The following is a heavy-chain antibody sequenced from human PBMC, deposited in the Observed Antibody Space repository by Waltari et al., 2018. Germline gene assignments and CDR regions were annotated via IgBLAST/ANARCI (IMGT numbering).Heavy chain of an antibody. J-gene: IGHJ3*02. CDR3: ASDLGGTAVATDAFDI. V-gene: IGHV4-38-2*01. CDR2: VSHSGST. CDR1: GGSLRSGYY. Sequence: QVQLQQSGPGQVKPSETMSLTCAVSGGSLRSGYYWGWIRQPLGKGLEWIGSVSHSGSTYYNPSLKSRVTISIHMSKHQFSLELRSVTAADTAVYFCASDLGGTAVATDAFDIWGQGTMVIVPS. D-gene: IGHD6-19*01.